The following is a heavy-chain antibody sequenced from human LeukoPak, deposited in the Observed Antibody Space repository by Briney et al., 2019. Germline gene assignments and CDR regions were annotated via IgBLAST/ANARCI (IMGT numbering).Heavy chain of an antibody. Sequence: ASVKVSCKASGYTFTGYYMHWVRQAPGQGLEWMGWINPNSGGTNYAQKFQGRVTMTRDTSISTAYMELSRLRSDDTAVYYCARDSGGAVPFDYWGQGTLVTVSS. CDR3: ARDSGGAVPFDY. CDR2: INPNSGGT. CDR1: GYTFTGYY. D-gene: IGHD1-26*01. V-gene: IGHV1-2*02. J-gene: IGHJ4*02.